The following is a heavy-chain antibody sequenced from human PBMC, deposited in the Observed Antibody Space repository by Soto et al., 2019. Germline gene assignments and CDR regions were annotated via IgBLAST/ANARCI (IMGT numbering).Heavy chain of an antibody. J-gene: IGHJ4*02. D-gene: IGHD3-22*01. Sequence: ASVKVSCKASGYTFTSYGISWVRQAPGQGLEWMGWISAYNGNTNYAQKLQGRVTMTTDTSTSTAYMELRSLRSDDTAVYYCAFTVPDYYDGSGSDAYDYWGQGTLVTVSS. V-gene: IGHV1-18*01. CDR3: AFTVPDYYDGSGSDAYDY. CDR2: ISAYNGNT. CDR1: GYTFTSYG.